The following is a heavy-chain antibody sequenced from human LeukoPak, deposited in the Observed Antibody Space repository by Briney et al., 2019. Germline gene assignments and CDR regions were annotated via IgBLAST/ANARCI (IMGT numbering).Heavy chain of an antibody. V-gene: IGHV4-61*02. Sequence: SETLSLTCTVSGGSISSGSCYWSWIRQPAGKGLEWIGRIYTSGSTNYNPSLKSRVTISVDTSKNQFSLKLSSVTAADTAVYYCASPHYYYYYYMDVWGKGTTVTVSS. CDR1: GGSISSGSCY. J-gene: IGHJ6*03. CDR3: ASPHYYYYYYMDV. CDR2: IYTSGST.